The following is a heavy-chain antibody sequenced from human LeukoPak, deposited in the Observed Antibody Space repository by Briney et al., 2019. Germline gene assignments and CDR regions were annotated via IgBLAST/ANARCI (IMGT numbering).Heavy chain of an antibody. D-gene: IGHD3-9*01. CDR1: GFTFATYT. V-gene: IGHV3-21*01. Sequence: GGSLRLACTGAGFTFATYTFNWVRQAPGKGLEWVASIGATQTYIYYADSVKGRFTVSRDNAEKSVYLQMNNLRAEDTAVYYCARDLPYYDILTGYTTSLGDYWGQGTLVTVSS. J-gene: IGHJ4*02. CDR3: ARDLPYYDILTGYTTSLGDY. CDR2: IGATQTYI.